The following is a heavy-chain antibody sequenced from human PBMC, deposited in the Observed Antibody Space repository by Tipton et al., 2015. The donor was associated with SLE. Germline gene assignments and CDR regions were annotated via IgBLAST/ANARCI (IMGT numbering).Heavy chain of an antibody. D-gene: IGHD6-6*01. CDR1: GGSISSGSYY. Sequence: TLSLTCTVSGGSISSGSYYWSWIRQPAGKGLEWIGYIYTSGSTNYNPSLKSRVTISVDTSKNQFSLKLSSVTAADTAVYYCARLVFGSSSRFFQHWGQGTLVTVSS. CDR3: ARLVFGSSSRFFQH. CDR2: IYTSGST. V-gene: IGHV4-61*09. J-gene: IGHJ1*01.